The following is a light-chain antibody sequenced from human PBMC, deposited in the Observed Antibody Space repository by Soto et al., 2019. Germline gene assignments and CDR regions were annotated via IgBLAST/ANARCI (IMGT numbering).Light chain of an antibody. CDR2: DVN. J-gene: IGLJ1*01. CDR3: CSYVGGYSYV. CDR1: SSDVGGYNY. V-gene: IGLV2-11*01. Sequence: QSALTQPRSVSGSPGQSVTISCTGTSSDVGGYNYVSWYQQHPGKAPKLMIYDVNKRPSGVPDRFSGSKSGSTASLTISGLQSEDEADYYCCSYVGGYSYVFGTGTKGTVL.